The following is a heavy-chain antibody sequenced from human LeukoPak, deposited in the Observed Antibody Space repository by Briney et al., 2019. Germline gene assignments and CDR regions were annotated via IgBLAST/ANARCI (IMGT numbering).Heavy chain of an antibody. D-gene: IGHD6-19*01. CDR1: SGSVSSSNYY. V-gene: IGHV4-61*02. CDR2: ISTIGIT. CDR3: ARAYSSGWYDWFDP. J-gene: IGHJ5*02. Sequence: PSETLSLTCTVSSGSVSSSNYYWSWIRQPAGGGLEWIGRISTIGITNYNPSLISRVTISIDTSKNQFSLKLSSVTVADTAVYYCARAYSSGWYDWFDPWGQGTLVTVSS.